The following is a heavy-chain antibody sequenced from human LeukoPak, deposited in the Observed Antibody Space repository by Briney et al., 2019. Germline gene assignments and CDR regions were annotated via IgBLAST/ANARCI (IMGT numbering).Heavy chain of an antibody. CDR3: AREASGYEGIYFDY. CDR2: IYYSGRT. V-gene: IGHV4-59*01. CDR1: GGSISSYY. D-gene: IGHD3-3*01. J-gene: IGHJ4*02. Sequence: PSETLSLTCTVSGGSISSYYWSWIRQPPGKGLEWIGYIYYSGRTNYNPSLKSRVTISVDTSKNQFSLKLSSVTAADTAVYYCAREASGYEGIYFDYWGQGTLVTVSS.